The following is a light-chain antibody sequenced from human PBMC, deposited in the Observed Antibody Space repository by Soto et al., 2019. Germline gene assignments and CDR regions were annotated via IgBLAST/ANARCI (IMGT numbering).Light chain of an antibody. CDR3: QQRYNWPLT. V-gene: IGKV3-11*01. J-gene: IGKJ4*01. CDR2: DAS. Sequence: EIVLTQSPATLSLSPGERATLSCRASQSVSSYLASYQQKPGHAPRLLVYDASNRATGVPARFSGSGSGTDFTLTISSLEPEDFAVYYCQQRYNWPLTFGGGTKVEIK. CDR1: QSVSSY.